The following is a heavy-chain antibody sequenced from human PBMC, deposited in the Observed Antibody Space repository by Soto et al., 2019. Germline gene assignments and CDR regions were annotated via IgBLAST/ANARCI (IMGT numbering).Heavy chain of an antibody. Sequence: QVQLEQSGAEVKKPGASVRVSCKSSGYTFSTSGISWVRPAPGQGLEWMGWISTYNGDANYAQRFQGRVTMTTDTSTSTTFMELRSLRSDDTALYYCAREGPRPYYYYGMDVWGQGTTVTVSS. D-gene: IGHD6-6*01. J-gene: IGHJ6*02. CDR2: ISTYNGDA. CDR3: AREGPRPYYYYGMDV. V-gene: IGHV1-18*01. CDR1: GYTFSTSG.